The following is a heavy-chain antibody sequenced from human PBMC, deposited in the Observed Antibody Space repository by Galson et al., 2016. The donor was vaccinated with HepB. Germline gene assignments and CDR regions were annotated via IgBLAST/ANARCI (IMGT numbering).Heavy chain of an antibody. CDR2: ISGYNGDT. D-gene: IGHD3-9*01. Sequence: SVKVSCKASGYNFKSYGISWVRQAPGQGLEWMGWISGYNGDTKYAEKLQDRVTMTTDTSTSTAYMEVRSLRSDDTAVYYCARENYDILTGYSPSDYWGQGTLVTVSS. CDR3: ARENYDILTGYSPSDY. CDR1: GYNFKSYG. V-gene: IGHV1-18*01. J-gene: IGHJ4*02.